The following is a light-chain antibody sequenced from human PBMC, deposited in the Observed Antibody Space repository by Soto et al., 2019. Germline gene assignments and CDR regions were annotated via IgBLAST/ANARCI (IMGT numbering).Light chain of an antibody. Sequence: EIVWTQSPPTLSVSPGEGATLSCRASQSVTNHLAWYQQKPGQTPRLLIYDASDRAAGVPARFSGSGSGADFTLTISSLEPEDSAVYSCQQRYNWPPITFGQGTRLEI. J-gene: IGKJ5*01. CDR1: QSVTNH. V-gene: IGKV3-11*01. CDR2: DAS. CDR3: QQRYNWPPIT.